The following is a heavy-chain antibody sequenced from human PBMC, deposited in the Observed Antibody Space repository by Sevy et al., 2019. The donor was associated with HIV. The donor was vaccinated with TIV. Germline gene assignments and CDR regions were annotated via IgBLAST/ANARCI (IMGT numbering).Heavy chain of an antibody. CDR1: GFTFKNYW. J-gene: IGHJ4*02. V-gene: IGHV3-7*01. CDR3: ARSDEDGPQLVWYGELLSNFDY. Sequence: GGSLRLSCVASGFTFKNYWLNWVRQAPGKGLEWVANMKPDGSEKYYSDSVKGRFTISRDNAKNPLFLQMNSLRVEDTAVYYCARSDEDGPQLVWYGELLSNFDYWGQGNLVTVSS. CDR2: MKPDGSEK. D-gene: IGHD3-10*01.